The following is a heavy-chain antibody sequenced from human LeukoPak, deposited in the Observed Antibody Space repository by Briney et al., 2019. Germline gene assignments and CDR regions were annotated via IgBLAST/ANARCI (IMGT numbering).Heavy chain of an antibody. CDR2: INSDGSSR. J-gene: IGHJ4*02. CDR3: ASASSHRIAAGGDY. D-gene: IGHD6-13*01. Sequence: PGGSLRLSCAASGFTFSNYWMHWVRQAPGQWLVWVSRINSDGSSRNYADSVKGRFTISRDNAKNTLYLQMNSLRAEDTAVYYCASASSHRIAAGGDYWGQGTLVTVSS. CDR1: GFTFSNYW. V-gene: IGHV3-74*01.